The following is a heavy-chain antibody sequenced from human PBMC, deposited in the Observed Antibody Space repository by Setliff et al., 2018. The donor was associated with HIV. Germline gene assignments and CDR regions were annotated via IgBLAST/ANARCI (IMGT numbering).Heavy chain of an antibody. V-gene: IGHV1-2*06. J-gene: IGHJ3*02. CDR2: INPNTGDT. D-gene: IGHD3-9*01. CDR1: GYTFTGYF. Sequence: GASVKVSCKASGYTFTGYFIHWVRQAPGQGLEWMGRINPNTGDTNYAQKFQDRVTMTRDTSINTAYMELSRLRSDDTAVYYCAREDDVFTGYYISAFDIWGQGTMVTVSS. CDR3: AREDDVFTGYYISAFDI.